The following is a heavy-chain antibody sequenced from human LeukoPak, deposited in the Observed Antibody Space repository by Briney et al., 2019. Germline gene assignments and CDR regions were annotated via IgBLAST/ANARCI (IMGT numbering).Heavy chain of an antibody. CDR1: GFSFSTYA. CDR2: SGISGGT. D-gene: IGHD1-1*01. Sequence: GGSLRLSCAASGFSFSTYAMSWVRQAPGKGLEWVSTSGISGGTYYSDSVKGRFTISRDKSKNTLYLQMNSLGAEDTALYYCAKRSSSTTYYFDNWGQGTLVTVSS. V-gene: IGHV3-23*01. J-gene: IGHJ4*02. CDR3: AKRSSSTTYYFDN.